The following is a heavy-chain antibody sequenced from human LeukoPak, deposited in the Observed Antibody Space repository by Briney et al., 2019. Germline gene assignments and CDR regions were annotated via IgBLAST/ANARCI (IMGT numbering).Heavy chain of an antibody. D-gene: IGHD5-12*01. CDR1: GFTFSTYS. J-gene: IGHJ5*02. Sequence: GGSQRLSCAAPGFTFSTYSMNWVRQAPGKGLEWISYISSSGSPIYYADSVKGRFTISRDNAKNSLYLQMNSLRDEDTAVYYCARVRSDRGYTGYEYSWGEGTLVTVSS. CDR2: ISSSGSPI. CDR3: ARVRSDRGYTGYEYS. V-gene: IGHV3-48*02.